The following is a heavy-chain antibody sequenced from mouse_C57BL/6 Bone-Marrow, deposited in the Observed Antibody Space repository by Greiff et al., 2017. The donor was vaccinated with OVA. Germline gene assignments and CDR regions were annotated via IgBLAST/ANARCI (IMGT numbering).Heavy chain of an antibody. Sequence: DVKLVESGGGLVKPGGSLKLSCAASGFTFSSYAMSWVRQTPEKRLEWVATISDGGSYTYYPDNVKGRFTISRDNAKNNLYLQMSHLKSEDTAMYYCARWFAYWGQGTLVTVSA. CDR2: ISDGGSYT. CDR1: GFTFSSYA. CDR3: ARWFAY. J-gene: IGHJ3*01. V-gene: IGHV5-4*03.